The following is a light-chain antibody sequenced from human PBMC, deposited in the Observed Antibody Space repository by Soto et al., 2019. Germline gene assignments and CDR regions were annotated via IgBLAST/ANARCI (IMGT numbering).Light chain of an antibody. CDR1: QSVSSSY. V-gene: IGKV3-20*01. CDR2: GES. CDR3: QKCGSSPKT. Sequence: LTQSPGALSLSPGDSATLSCRDSQSVSSSYLAWYQQKTGKAPRILIYGESSRATGIPDRLSGSGSGTDLNLTIRTLQPEDFAMYYCQKCGSSPKTCGQGTKVDIK. J-gene: IGKJ1*01.